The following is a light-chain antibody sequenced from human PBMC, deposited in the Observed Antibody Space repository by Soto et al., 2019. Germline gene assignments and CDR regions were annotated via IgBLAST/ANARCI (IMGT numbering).Light chain of an antibody. J-gene: IGKJ1*01. CDR3: QKYNSVPRT. CDR2: AAS. Sequence: DIRMTQSPPSLSASVGDKITITCRASQGINNYLAWYQQKPGEVPKLLIYAASTLQSGVSSRFSGSGSGTVFTLPNNSLQPEDVGSYYCQKYNSVPRTFGQGTKVEIK. V-gene: IGKV1-27*01. CDR1: QGINNY.